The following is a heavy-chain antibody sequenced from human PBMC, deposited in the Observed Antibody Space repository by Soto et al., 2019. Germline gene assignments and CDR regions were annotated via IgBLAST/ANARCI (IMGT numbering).Heavy chain of an antibody. CDR2: ISGGGDRT. J-gene: IGHJ2*01. D-gene: IGHD2-2*01. Sequence: EVQLLASGGGLVQPGGSLRLSCVGSGFTFINYAMNWVRQTPGKGLEWVSGISGGGDRTFDADSVKGRFTISRDNSKNTVNLQMNSLRADDTAVYYCARKVLGSTSRPDWWYFDLWGRGTLVTVSS. CDR1: GFTFINYA. V-gene: IGHV3-23*01. CDR3: ARKVLGSTSRPDWWYFDL.